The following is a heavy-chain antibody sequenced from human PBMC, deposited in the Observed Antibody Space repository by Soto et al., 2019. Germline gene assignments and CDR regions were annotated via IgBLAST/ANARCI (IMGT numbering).Heavy chain of an antibody. Sequence: GGSLRLSCAASGFTFSSYWMSWVRQAPGKGLEWVANIKQDGSEKYYVDSVKGRFTISRDNAKNSLYLQMNSLRAEDTAVYYCARRTGTALYYYYYYMDVWGKGTTVTVSS. V-gene: IGHV3-7*01. CDR1: GFTFSSYW. CDR2: IKQDGSEK. D-gene: IGHD1-1*01. CDR3: ARRTGTALYYYYYYMDV. J-gene: IGHJ6*03.